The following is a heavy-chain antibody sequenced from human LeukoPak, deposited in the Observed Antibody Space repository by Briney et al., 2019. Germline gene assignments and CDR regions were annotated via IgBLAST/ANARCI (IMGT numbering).Heavy chain of an antibody. CDR2: ISWNSGSI. Sequence: PGRSLRLSCAASGFTFDDYAMPWVRHAPGKGLEWVSGISWNSGSIGYADSVKGRFTISRDNAKNSLYLQMNSLRAEDTALYYCAKGDYYYDSSLDYWGQGTLVTVSS. CDR3: AKGDYYYDSSLDY. D-gene: IGHD3-22*01. CDR1: GFTFDDYA. V-gene: IGHV3-9*01. J-gene: IGHJ4*02.